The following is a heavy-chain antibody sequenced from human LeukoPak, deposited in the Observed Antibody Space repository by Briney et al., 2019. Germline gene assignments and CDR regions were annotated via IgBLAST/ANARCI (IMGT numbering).Heavy chain of an antibody. CDR3: ARGGGGLGDNWFDP. V-gene: IGHV1-18*01. CDR1: GYAFTADG. CDR2: ITTYNGDA. Sequence: GASVKVSCKASGYAFTADGISLVRQAPGQGLEWMGWITTYNGDANYAQKLQGRVIMTRDTSTSTAYMELRSLRSDDTAVYYCARGGGGLGDNWFDPWGQGTLVTVSS. J-gene: IGHJ5*02. D-gene: IGHD3-16*01.